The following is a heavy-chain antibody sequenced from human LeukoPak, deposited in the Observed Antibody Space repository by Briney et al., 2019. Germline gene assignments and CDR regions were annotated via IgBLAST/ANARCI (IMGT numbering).Heavy chain of an antibody. J-gene: IGHJ6*04. CDR1: GFTFSSYA. V-gene: IGHV3-30*04. CDR2: ISYDGSNK. Sequence: GRSLRLSCAASGFTFSSYAMHWVRQAPGKGLEWVAVISYDGSNKYYADSVKGRFTISGDNSKNTLYLQMNSLRAEDTAVYYCAREGSSTSMDVWGKGTTVTVSS. D-gene: IGHD2-2*01. CDR3: AREGSSTSMDV.